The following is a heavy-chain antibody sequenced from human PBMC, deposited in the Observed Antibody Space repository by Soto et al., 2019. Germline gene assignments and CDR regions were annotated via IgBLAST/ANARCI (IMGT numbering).Heavy chain of an antibody. CDR2: VSYSGST. Sequence: QLQLQESGPGLVKPSETLSLTCTVSGDSISSSTYYWGWIRQPPGKGLEWIGSVSYSGSTYYNPPLKTRVTISVDTSKNQFSLKVSSVSAADTAVYYCGRGHGGITVFGAPGHFDYWGQGTLVTVSS. D-gene: IGHD3-3*01. V-gene: IGHV4-39*01. CDR3: GRGHGGITVFGAPGHFDY. J-gene: IGHJ4*02. CDR1: GDSISSSTYY.